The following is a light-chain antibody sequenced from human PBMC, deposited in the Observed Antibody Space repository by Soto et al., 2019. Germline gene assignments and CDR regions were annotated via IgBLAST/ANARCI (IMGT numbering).Light chain of an antibody. Sequence: DIQMTQSPSSLSASVGDRVTITCRASQSISNSLNWYQQKPGKAPKLLIYAASSLQSGVPSRFSGSGSGTDVTLTISSLQPEDFATYYCQQSYSTPRTFGGGTKVEIK. J-gene: IGKJ4*01. CDR1: QSISNS. V-gene: IGKV1-39*01. CDR2: AAS. CDR3: QQSYSTPRT.